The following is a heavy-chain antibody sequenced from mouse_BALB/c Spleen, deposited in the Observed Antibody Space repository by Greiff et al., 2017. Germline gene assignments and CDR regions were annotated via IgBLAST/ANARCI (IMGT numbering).Heavy chain of an antibody. CDR3: ARERERDYYGSHFDY. D-gene: IGHD1-1*01. J-gene: IGHJ2*01. CDR1: GFSLTSYG. V-gene: IGHV2-9*02. Sequence: QVQLQQSGPGLVAPSQSLSITCTVSGFSLTSYGVHWVRQPPGKGLEWLGVIWAGGSTNYNSALMSRLSISKDNSKSQVFLKMNSLQTDDTAMYYCARERERDYYGSHFDYWGQGTTLTVSS. CDR2: IWAGGST.